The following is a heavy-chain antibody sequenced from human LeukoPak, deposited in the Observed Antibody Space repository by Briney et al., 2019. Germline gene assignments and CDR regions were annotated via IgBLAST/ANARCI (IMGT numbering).Heavy chain of an antibody. CDR2: MYTSGST. CDR3: ARFGGGPDTAMVYYFDY. J-gene: IGHJ4*02. CDR1: GGSFSGYY. Sequence: SETLSLTCAVYGGSFSGYYWSWIRQPDGKGLEWIGRMYTSGSTNYNPSLKSRVTISVDTSKNQFSLKLSSVTAADTAVYYCARFGGGPDTAMVYYFDYWGQGTLVTVSS. D-gene: IGHD5-18*01. V-gene: IGHV4-59*10.